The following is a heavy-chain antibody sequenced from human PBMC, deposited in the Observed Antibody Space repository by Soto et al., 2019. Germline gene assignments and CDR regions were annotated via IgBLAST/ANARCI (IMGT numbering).Heavy chain of an antibody. CDR3: ARDPITGDMIVNYGMDV. CDR1: GGTFSSYA. J-gene: IGHJ6*02. CDR2: IIPIFGTA. Sequence: SVKVSCKASGGTFSSYAISWVRQAPGQGLEWMGGIIPIFGTANYAQKFQGRVTITADESTSTAYMELSSLRSEDTAVYYCARDPITGDMIVNYGMDVWGQGNTVTVSS. V-gene: IGHV1-69*13. D-gene: IGHD3-22*01.